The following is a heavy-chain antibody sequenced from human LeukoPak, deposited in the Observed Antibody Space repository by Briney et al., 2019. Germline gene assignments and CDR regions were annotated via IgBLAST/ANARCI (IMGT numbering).Heavy chain of an antibody. CDR3: TSSMVRGVIITGISDY. Sequence: GGSLRLSCTASGFTFGDYAMSWVRQAPGKGLEWVGFIRSKAYGGTTEYAASVKGRFTISRDDSKSIAYLQMNSLKTEDTAVYYCTSSMVRGVIITGISDYWGQGTLVTVSS. CDR1: GFTFGDYA. J-gene: IGHJ4*02. V-gene: IGHV3-49*04. CDR2: IRSKAYGGTT. D-gene: IGHD3-10*01.